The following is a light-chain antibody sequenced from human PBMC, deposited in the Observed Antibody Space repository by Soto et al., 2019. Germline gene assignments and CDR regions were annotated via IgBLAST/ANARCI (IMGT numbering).Light chain of an antibody. V-gene: IGKV3-15*01. CDR3: QQYNNWPLT. J-gene: IGKJ5*01. CDR1: QSVSSN. Sequence: EIVMTQSPATLSVSPGERATLSCRASQSVSSNLAWYQQKPGQAPRLLIYGASTRATGIPARFSGSGSGTEFTLTISSLQSEDSAVYYCQQYNNWPLTFGQGTRLEIK. CDR2: GAS.